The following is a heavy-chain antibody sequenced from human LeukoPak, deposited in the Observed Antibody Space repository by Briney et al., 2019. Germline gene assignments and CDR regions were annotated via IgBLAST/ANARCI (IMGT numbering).Heavy chain of an antibody. Sequence: SETLSLTCTVSGGSISSGSYYWSWIRQPAGKGLEWIGRIYTSGSTNYNPSLKSRVTISVDTSKNQFSLKLSSVTAADTAVYYCARDRDELLHNWFDPWGQGTLVTVSS. CDR3: ARDRDELLHNWFDP. D-gene: IGHD2-15*01. CDR2: IYTSGST. V-gene: IGHV4-61*02. CDR1: GGSISSGSYY. J-gene: IGHJ5*02.